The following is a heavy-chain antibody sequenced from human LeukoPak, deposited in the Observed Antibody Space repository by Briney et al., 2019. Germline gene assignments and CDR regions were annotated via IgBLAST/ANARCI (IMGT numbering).Heavy chain of an antibody. CDR3: ARDRHGYTYYFHF. V-gene: IGHV1-69*04. Sequence: SVKVSCKASGDTFNTYALNWVRQAPGQGLEWMGRIIPILGITNYAQKFQGRLTITADKSTDTAYMALSSLTSEDTAVYFCARDRHGYTYYFHFWGQGTLVTVSS. CDR1: GDTFNTYA. CDR2: IIPILGIT. J-gene: IGHJ4*02. D-gene: IGHD5-24*01.